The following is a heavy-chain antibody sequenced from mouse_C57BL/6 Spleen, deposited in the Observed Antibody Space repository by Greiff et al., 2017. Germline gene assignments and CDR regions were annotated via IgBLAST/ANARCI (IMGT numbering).Heavy chain of an antibody. V-gene: IGHV5-4*01. J-gene: IGHJ2*01. Sequence: EVQLVESGGGLVKPGGSLKLSCAASGFTFSSYAMSWVRQTPEKRLEWVATTSDGGSYTYYPDNVKGRFTISRDNAKNNLYLQMSHLKSEDTAMYYCARDGDGYYSVYYFDYWGQGTTLTVSS. CDR2: TSDGGSYT. CDR3: ARDGDGYYSVYYFDY. D-gene: IGHD2-3*01. CDR1: GFTFSSYA.